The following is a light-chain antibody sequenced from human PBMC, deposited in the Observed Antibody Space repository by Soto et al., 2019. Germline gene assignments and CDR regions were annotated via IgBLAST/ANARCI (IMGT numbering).Light chain of an antibody. V-gene: IGKV3-11*01. J-gene: IGKJ5*01. CDR1: QSVRSN. Sequence: PGERATLSCRASQSVRSNLAWYQQRPGQAPRLLIYEASNRAAGIPARFSGSGSGTDFTLTISSLEPEDFAVYYCQQRGDWPPITFGQRTLLEI. CDR3: QQRGDWPPIT. CDR2: EAS.